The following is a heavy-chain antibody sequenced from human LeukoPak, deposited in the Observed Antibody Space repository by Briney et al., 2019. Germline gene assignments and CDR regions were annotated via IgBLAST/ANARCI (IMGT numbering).Heavy chain of an antibody. CDR3: ARGVSLPDY. CDR1: GGSVSSGSYY. V-gene: IGHV4-61*01. D-gene: IGHD2-8*01. Sequence: SETLSLTCTVSGGSVSSGSYYWSWIRQPPGKGLEWIGYIYYSGSTNYNPSLKSRVTISVDTSKNQFSPKLSSVTAADTAVYYCARGVSLPDYWGQGTLVTVSS. CDR2: IYYSGST. J-gene: IGHJ4*02.